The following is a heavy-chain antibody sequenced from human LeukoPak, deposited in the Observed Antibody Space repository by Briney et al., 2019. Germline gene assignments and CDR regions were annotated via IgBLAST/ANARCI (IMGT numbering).Heavy chain of an antibody. J-gene: IGHJ4*02. Sequence: SETLSLTCTVSGGSISSYYWSWIRQPPGKGLEWIGYIYYSGSTNYNPSLKSRVTISVDTSKNQFSLKLSSVTAADTAVYYCARGNFDFWSGYQFDYWGQGTLDTVSS. CDR1: GGSISSYY. CDR2: IYYSGST. D-gene: IGHD3-3*01. V-gene: IGHV4-59*01. CDR3: ARGNFDFWSGYQFDY.